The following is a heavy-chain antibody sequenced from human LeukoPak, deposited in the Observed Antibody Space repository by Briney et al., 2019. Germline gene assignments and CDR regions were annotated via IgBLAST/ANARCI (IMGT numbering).Heavy chain of an antibody. CDR2: ISGSGGST. Sequence: GGSLRLSCAASGFTFSSYAMSWVRQAPGKGLEWVSAISGSGGSTYYADSVKGRFTISRDNSKNTLYLQMNSLGAEDTAVYYCAKGGALLRYFDWLSPIDYWGQGTLVTVSS. D-gene: IGHD3-9*01. V-gene: IGHV3-23*01. CDR3: AKGGALLRYFDWLSPIDY. CDR1: GFTFSSYA. J-gene: IGHJ4*02.